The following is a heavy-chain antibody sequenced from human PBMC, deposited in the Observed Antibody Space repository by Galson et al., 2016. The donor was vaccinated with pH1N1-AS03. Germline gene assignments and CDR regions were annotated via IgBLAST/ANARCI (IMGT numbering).Heavy chain of an antibody. CDR2: IYPGDSDT. CDR3: ARQVRDGYNDYFDY. D-gene: IGHD5-24*01. Sequence: QSGAEVTKPGESLKISCKTSGYIFTSYWVAWVRHMPGKGLEWMGIIYPGDSDTRYSPSFQGQVTISADRSINTAYLQWSSLMASDTAIYYCARQVRDGYNDYFDYWGRGTLVTVSS. CDR1: GYIFTSYW. V-gene: IGHV5-51*01. J-gene: IGHJ2*01.